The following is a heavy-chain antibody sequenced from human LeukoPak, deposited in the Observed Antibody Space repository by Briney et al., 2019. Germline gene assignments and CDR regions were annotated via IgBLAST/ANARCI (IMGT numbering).Heavy chain of an antibody. CDR2: ISYDGSNK. Sequence: GGSLRLSCAASGFTFSSYTMNWVRQAPGKGLEWVAVISYDGSNKYYADSVKGRFTISRDNSKNTLYLQMNSLRAEDTAVYYCAKGTEYYYDSSGYPPLDYWGQGTLVTVSS. D-gene: IGHD3-22*01. J-gene: IGHJ4*02. CDR3: AKGTEYYYDSSGYPPLDY. V-gene: IGHV3-30*18. CDR1: GFTFSSYT.